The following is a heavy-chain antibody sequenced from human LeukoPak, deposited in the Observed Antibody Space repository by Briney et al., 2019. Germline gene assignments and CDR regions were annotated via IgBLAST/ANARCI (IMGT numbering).Heavy chain of an antibody. CDR2: INSDGSST. D-gene: IGHD3-3*02. V-gene: IGHV3-74*01. J-gene: IGHJ4*02. CDR1: GFTFSSYW. Sequence: ESGGSLRLSCAASGFTFSSYWMHWVRQAPGKGLVWVSRINSDGSSTSYADSVKGRFTISRDNAKNTLYLQMNSLRAEDTAVYYCAWLSLAGGVDYWGQGTLVTVSS. CDR3: AWLSLAGGVDY.